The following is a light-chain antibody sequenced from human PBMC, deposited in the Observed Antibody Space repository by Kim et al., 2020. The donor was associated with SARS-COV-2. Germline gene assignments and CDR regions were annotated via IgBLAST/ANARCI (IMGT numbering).Light chain of an antibody. J-gene: IGKJ5*01. CDR3: QQFDSYPAIT. CDR1: QPIGSA. V-gene: IGKV1-13*02. CDR2: DAS. Sequence: AFQLTQSPSSLSTSLGDRVTITCRASQPIGSALAWYQQKPGKGPKLLIFDASTLQSGVPSRFSGSGSGTEFTFAISSVQPEDFATYFCQQFDSYPAITFGQGTRLEIK.